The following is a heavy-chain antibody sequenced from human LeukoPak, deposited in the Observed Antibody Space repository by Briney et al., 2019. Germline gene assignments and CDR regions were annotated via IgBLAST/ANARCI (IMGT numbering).Heavy chain of an antibody. CDR3: ARVGRGDHSWGSYYCDH. CDR1: GDSFSSYH. V-gene: IGHV4-59*13. D-gene: IGHD3-16*01. CDR2: ISSSGST. J-gene: IGHJ4*02. Sequence: SETPSLTCTVSGDSFSSYHWSWLRQPPGKGLEWIGYISSSGSTSYNPSLKSRVTMSVDTSKNQFSLKLRSVTAADTAVYYCARVGRGDHSWGSYYCDHWGQGTLVSVSS.